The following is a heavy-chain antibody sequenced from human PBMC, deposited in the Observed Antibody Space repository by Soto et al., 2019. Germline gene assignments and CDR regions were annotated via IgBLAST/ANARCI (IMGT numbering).Heavy chain of an antibody. Sequence: EVQLVESGGGLVQPGGSLRLSCAASGYTFDDYAIHWVRQTPGKGLEWVSGISWNGAATGYADSVKSRFTISRDNAKNALYLQMNSLRNEDAAIYYCANLPLYGSGFDCWGQGTLVSVSS. CDR1: GYTFDDYA. CDR2: ISWNGAAT. V-gene: IGHV3-9*01. D-gene: IGHD3-10*01. J-gene: IGHJ4*02. CDR3: ANLPLYGSGFDC.